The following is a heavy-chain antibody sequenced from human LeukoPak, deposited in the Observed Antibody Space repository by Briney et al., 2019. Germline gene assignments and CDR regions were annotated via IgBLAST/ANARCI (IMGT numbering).Heavy chain of an antibody. CDR2: MCGTAGCT. D-gene: IGHD1-14*01. CDR3: ARDRPNYHEANGHYYNRDGDH. J-gene: IGHJ5*02. V-gene: IGHV3-23*01. Sequence: GGSLRLSCAASGFTFQIYAMSWVRLAPGKGLQWVASMCGTAGCTFYTDSVKGRFTISRDNSKDTLYLQMNDLRADDPAIYYCARDRPNYHEANGHYYNRDGDHWGQGALVTVSS. CDR1: GFTFQIYA.